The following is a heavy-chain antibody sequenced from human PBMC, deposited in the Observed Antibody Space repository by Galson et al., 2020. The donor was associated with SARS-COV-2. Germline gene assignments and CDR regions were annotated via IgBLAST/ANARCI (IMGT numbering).Heavy chain of an antibody. CDR3: AREGYYDSSGYYYEGLPDY. V-gene: IGHV4-61*01. CDR1: GGSVSSGSYY. J-gene: IGHJ4*02. CDR2: IYCSGST. Sequence: SETLSLTCTVSGGSVSSGSYYWSWIRQPPGKGLEWIGYIYCSGSTNYNPSLKSRVTISVDTSKNQFSLKLSSVTAADTAVYYCAREGYYDSSGYYYEGLPDYWGQGTLVTVSS. D-gene: IGHD3-22*01.